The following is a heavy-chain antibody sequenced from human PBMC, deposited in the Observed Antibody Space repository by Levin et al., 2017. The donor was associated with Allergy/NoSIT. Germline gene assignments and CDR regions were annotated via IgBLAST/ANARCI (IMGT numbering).Heavy chain of an antibody. V-gene: IGHV1-3*01. CDR3: AREAKVPAAMKW. CDR1: GYTFTSYA. J-gene: IGHJ4*02. D-gene: IGHD2-2*01. Sequence: ASVKVSCKASGYTFTSYAMHWVRQAPGQRLEWMGWINAGNGNTKYSQKFQGRVTITRDTSASTAYMELSSLRSEDTAVYYCAREAKVPAAMKWWGQGTLVTVSS. CDR2: INAGNGNT.